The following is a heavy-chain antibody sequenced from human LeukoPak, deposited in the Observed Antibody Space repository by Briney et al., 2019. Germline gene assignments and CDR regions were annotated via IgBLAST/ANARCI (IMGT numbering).Heavy chain of an antibody. CDR2: MNPNSGNT. CDR1: GYTFTSYD. D-gene: IGHD3-10*01. Sequence: ASVKVSCKASGYTFTSYDINWVRQATGQGLEWMGWMNPNSGNTGYAQKFQGRVTITRNTSISTAYMELSSLRSEDTAVYYCARAEEGRRSYYMDVWGKGTTVTVSS. CDR3: ARAEEGRRSYYMDV. J-gene: IGHJ6*03. V-gene: IGHV1-8*03.